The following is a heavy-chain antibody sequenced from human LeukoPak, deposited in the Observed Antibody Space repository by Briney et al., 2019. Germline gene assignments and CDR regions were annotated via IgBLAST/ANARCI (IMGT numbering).Heavy chain of an antibody. CDR1: GSIFNSYW. D-gene: IGHD2-15*01. CDR2: IYPGDSDT. CDR3: ARRLCSGGSCYYFDY. J-gene: IGHJ4*02. V-gene: IGHV5-51*01. Sequence: GESLQISCQGSGSIFNSYWIGWVRQLPGKGLEWMGMIYPGDSDTRYSPSFQGQVTISADKSTSTASLQWSSLKASDTAMYYCARRLCSGGSCYYFDYWGQGTLVTVSS.